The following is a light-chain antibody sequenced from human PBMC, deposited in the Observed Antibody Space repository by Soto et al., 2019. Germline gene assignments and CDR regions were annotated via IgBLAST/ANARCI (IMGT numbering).Light chain of an antibody. CDR2: GAS. Sequence: EIVLTQSPGTLSLSPGERATLSCRASQSVSSSYLAWYQQKPGQAPRLLIYGASSRATGIPDRFSGSGSGTDSTLTISRLEPEDFAVYYCQQYGSSPPHTFGQGTKLEIK. V-gene: IGKV3-20*01. CDR3: QQYGSSPPHT. CDR1: QSVSSSY. J-gene: IGKJ2*01.